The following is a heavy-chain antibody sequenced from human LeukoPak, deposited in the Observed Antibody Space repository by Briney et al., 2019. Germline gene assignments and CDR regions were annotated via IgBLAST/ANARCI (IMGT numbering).Heavy chain of an antibody. CDR2: IYYSGST. Sequence: SETLSLTCTVSGGSISSSSYYWGWIRQPPGKGLEWIGSIYYSGSTYYNPSLKSRVTISVDTSKNQFSLKLSSVTAADTAVYYCARAQFGVVEGTGFDPWGQGTLVTVSS. CDR1: GGSISSSSYY. V-gene: IGHV4-39*01. D-gene: IGHD3-3*01. CDR3: ARAQFGVVEGTGFDP. J-gene: IGHJ5*02.